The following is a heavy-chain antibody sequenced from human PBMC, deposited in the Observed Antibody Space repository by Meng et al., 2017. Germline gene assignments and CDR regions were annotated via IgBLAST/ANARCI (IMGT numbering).Heavy chain of an antibody. CDR3: AREGIAAAGTVDY. CDR1: GFTFSDYY. CDR2: ISSSGSTI. V-gene: IGHV3-11*04. D-gene: IGHD6-13*01. Sequence: GESLKISCAASGFTFSDYYMSWIRQAPGKGLEWVSYISSSGSTIYYADSVKGRFTTSRDNAKNSLYLQMNSLRAEDTAVYYCAREGIAAAGTVDYWGQGTLVTVSS. J-gene: IGHJ4*02.